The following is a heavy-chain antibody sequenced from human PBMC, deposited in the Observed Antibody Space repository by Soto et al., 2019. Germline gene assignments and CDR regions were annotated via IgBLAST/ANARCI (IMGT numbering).Heavy chain of an antibody. CDR3: ARDRAHFYESSGRLDL. D-gene: IGHD3-22*01. CDR1: GDSMNNGDYF. Sequence: SETLSLTCSVSGDSMNNGDYFWTWIRQTPGKGLQWIGYISYSGSTFYNPSLKTRIAMSVDTSKNQFSVRLRSVTAADTAVYYCARDRAHFYESSGRLDLWGQGMLVTVSS. J-gene: IGHJ4*02. V-gene: IGHV4-30-4*01. CDR2: ISYSGST.